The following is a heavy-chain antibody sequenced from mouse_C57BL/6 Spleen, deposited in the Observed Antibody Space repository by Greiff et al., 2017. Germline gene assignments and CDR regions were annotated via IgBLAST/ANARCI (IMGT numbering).Heavy chain of an antibody. CDR2: IYPGDGDT. CDR3: ARRGYDNYFDY. D-gene: IGHD2-2*01. V-gene: IGHV1-82*01. Sequence: QVQLKESGPELVKPGASVKISCKASGYAFSSSWMNWVKQRPGKGLEWIGRIYPGDGDTNYNGKFKGKATLTADKSSSTAYMQLSSLTSEDSAVYFCARRGYDNYFDYWGQGTTLTVSS. CDR1: GYAFSSSW. J-gene: IGHJ2*01.